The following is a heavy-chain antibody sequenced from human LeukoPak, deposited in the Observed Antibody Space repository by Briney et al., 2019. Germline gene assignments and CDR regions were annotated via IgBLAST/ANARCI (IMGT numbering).Heavy chain of an antibody. CDR2: ISGSGGST. Sequence: GGSLRLSCAASGFTFSSYAMSWVRQAPGKGLERVSAISGSGGSTYYADSVKGRFTISRDNSKNTLYLQMNSLRAEDTAVYYCAKKYAIFGVVHDAFDIWGQGTMVTVSS. J-gene: IGHJ3*02. CDR3: AKKYAIFGVVHDAFDI. D-gene: IGHD3-3*01. V-gene: IGHV3-23*01. CDR1: GFTFSSYA.